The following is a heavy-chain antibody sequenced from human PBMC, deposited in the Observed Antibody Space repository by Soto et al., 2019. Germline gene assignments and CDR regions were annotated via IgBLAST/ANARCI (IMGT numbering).Heavy chain of an antibody. D-gene: IGHD3-22*01. CDR1: EGTFSRYA. CDR3: ARQFDYESSGYYYPY. Sequence: GASVKVSCKASEGTFSRYAISWVRQAPGQGLEWMGGIIPMFGTANYAQKFQGRVTITAVESTSTAYMELSSLRSEDTAVYYCARQFDYESSGYYYPYWGQGTPVTVSS. J-gene: IGHJ4*02. V-gene: IGHV1-69*13. CDR2: IIPMFGTA.